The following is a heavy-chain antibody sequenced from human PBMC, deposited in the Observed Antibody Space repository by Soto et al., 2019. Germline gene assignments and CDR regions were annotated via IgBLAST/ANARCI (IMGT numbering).Heavy chain of an antibody. J-gene: IGHJ6*03. CDR2: ISGSGGST. CDR1: GFTFSSYA. Sequence: GGSLRLSCAASGFTFSSYAMSWVRQAPGKGLEWVSAISGSGGSTYYADSVKGRFTISRDNSKNTLYLQMNSLRAEDTAVYYCAKELGVITGYYYYYMDVWGKGTTVTVSS. V-gene: IGHV3-23*01. D-gene: IGHD2-21*01. CDR3: AKELGVITGYYYYYMDV.